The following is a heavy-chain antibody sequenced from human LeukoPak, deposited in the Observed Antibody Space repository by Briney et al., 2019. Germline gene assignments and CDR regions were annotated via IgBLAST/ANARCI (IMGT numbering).Heavy chain of an antibody. V-gene: IGHV4-34*01. CDR1: GGSFSGYY. J-gene: IGHJ6*02. Sequence: SETLSLTCAVYGGSFSGYYWSWIRQPPGKGLEWIGEINHSGSTNYNPSLKSRVTISVDTSKNQFSLKLSSVTAADTAVYYCASRGGSGSYYELYYYYGMDVWGQGTTVTVSS. CDR3: ASRGGSGSYYELYYYYGMDV. CDR2: INHSGST. D-gene: IGHD3-10*01.